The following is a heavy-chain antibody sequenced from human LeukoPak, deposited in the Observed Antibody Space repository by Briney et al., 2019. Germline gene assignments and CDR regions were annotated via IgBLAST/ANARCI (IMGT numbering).Heavy chain of an antibody. Sequence: GGSLRLSCAASGFTFSSYGMHWVRQAPGEGLEWVAVISYDGSNKYYADSVKGRFTVSRDNSKNTLYLQMNSLRAEDTAVYYCAKDSGDYWGQGTLVTVSS. CDR3: AKDSGDY. J-gene: IGHJ4*02. CDR1: GFTFSSYG. CDR2: ISYDGSNK. V-gene: IGHV3-30*18. D-gene: IGHD7-27*01.